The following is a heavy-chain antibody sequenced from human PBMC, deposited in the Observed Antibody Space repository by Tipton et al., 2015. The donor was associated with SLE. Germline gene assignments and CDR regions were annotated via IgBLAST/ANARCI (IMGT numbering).Heavy chain of an antibody. J-gene: IGHJ4*02. CDR2: IYYSGST. CDR1: GGSISSYY. D-gene: IGHD1-1*01. Sequence: LRLSCTVSGGSISSYYWSWIRQPPGKGLEWIGYIYYSGSTNYNPSLKSRVTMSVDASKNQFSLKLSSVTAADTAVYYCARAQTGTTYLFDYWGQGTLVTVSS. CDR3: ARAQTGTTYLFDY. V-gene: IGHV4-59*01.